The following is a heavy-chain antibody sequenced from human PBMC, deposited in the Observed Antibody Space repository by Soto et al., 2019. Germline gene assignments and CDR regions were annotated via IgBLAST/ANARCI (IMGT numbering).Heavy chain of an antibody. CDR1: GYSFTSYW. J-gene: IGHJ4*02. CDR3: ARLEAVVTASPDY. D-gene: IGHD2-21*02. CDR2: IYPGDSDT. Sequence: EVQLVQSGAEVKKPGESLKISCKGSGYSFTSYWIGWVRQMPGKGLGWMGIIYPGDSDTRYSPSFQGQVTISADKSISTAYLQWSRLKASDTAMYYCARLEAVVTASPDYWGQGTLVTVSS. V-gene: IGHV5-51*03.